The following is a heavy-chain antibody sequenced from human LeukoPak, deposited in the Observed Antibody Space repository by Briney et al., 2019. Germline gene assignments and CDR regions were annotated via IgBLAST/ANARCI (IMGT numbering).Heavy chain of an antibody. J-gene: IGHJ6*02. Sequence: SQTLSLTCAISGDSVSSNSAAWNWIRQSPSRGLEWLGRTYYRSKWYNDYAVSVKSRITINPDTSKNQFSLQLNSVTPEDTAVYYCAREVVAAAGPLAHYYYYYGMDVWGQGTTVTVSS. V-gene: IGHV6-1*01. CDR1: GDSVSSNSAA. CDR3: AREVVAAAGPLAHYYYYYGMDV. CDR2: TYYRSKWYN. D-gene: IGHD6-13*01.